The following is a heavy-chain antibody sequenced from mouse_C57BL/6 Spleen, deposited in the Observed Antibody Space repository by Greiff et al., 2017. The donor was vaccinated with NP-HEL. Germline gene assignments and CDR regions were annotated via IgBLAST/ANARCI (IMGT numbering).Heavy chain of an antibody. Sequence: EVKVVESGGGLVKPGGSLKLSCAASGFTFSSYAMSWVRQTPEKRLEWVATISDGGSYTYYPDNVKGRFTISRDNAKNNLYLQMSHLKSEDTAMYYCARGDGPGAYWGQGTLVTVSA. D-gene: IGHD2-3*01. V-gene: IGHV5-4*03. J-gene: IGHJ3*01. CDR1: GFTFSSYA. CDR2: ISDGGSYT. CDR3: ARGDGPGAY.